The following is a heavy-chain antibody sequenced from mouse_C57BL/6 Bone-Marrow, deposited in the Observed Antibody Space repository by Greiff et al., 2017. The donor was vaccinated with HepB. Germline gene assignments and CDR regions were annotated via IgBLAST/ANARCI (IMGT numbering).Heavy chain of an antibody. CDR3: ARKDYGSSYFWYFDV. V-gene: IGHV1-82*01. D-gene: IGHD1-1*01. Sequence: VQLQQSGPELVKPGASVKISCKASGYAFSSSWMNWVKQRPGKGLEWIGRIYPGDGDTNYNGKFKGKATLTADKSSSTAYMQLSSLTSEDSAVYFCARKDYGSSYFWYFDVWGTGTTVTVSS. CDR1: GYAFSSSW. J-gene: IGHJ1*03. CDR2: IYPGDGDT.